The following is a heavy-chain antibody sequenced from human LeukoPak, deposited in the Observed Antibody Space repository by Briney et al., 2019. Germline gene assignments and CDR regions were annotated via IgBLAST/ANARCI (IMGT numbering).Heavy chain of an antibody. D-gene: IGHD3-16*01. Sequence: GGSLRLSCAASGFTFSSYAMHWVRQAPGKGPEWVAVISYDGSNKYYADYVKGRFTISRDNSKNTLYLQMNSLRAEDTAVYYCARDLFYGRYYLDYWGQGTLVTASS. CDR2: ISYDGSNK. CDR3: ARDLFYGRYYLDY. J-gene: IGHJ4*02. CDR1: GFTFSSYA. V-gene: IGHV3-30-3*01.